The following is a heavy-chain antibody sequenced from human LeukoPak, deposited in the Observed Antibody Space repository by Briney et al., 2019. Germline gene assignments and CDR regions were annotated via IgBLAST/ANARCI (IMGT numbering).Heavy chain of an antibody. CDR3: ARGGQNFDFWRFDY. D-gene: IGHD3-3*01. CDR2: ISGSGGST. CDR1: GFTSNDYA. V-gene: IGHV3-23*01. J-gene: IGHJ4*02. Sequence: GGSLRLSCAGSGFTSNDYAMSWVRQAPGKGLEWVSSISGSGGSTYYADYVKGRSTISRDNSKNVVYFEMHSLRGEDTAVYFCARGGQNFDFWRFDYWGQGTLVVVSS.